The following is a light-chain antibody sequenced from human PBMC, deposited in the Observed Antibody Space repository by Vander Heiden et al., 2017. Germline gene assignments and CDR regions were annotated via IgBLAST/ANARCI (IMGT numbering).Light chain of an antibody. CDR3: QSYDSSLSGSVV. CDR1: SSNIGAGYD. CDR2: GNS. V-gene: IGLV1-40*01. Sequence: QSVLTQPPSVSGAPGQRVTIPCTGSSSNIGAGYDVHWYQQLPGTAPNLLIYGNSNRPSGVPDRFSGSKSGTSASLAITGLQAEDEADDYCQSYDSSLSGSVVFGGGTKLTVL. J-gene: IGLJ2*01.